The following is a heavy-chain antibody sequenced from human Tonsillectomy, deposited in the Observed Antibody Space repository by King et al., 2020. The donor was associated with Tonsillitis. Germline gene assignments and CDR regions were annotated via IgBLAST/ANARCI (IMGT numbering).Heavy chain of an antibody. Sequence: VQLVESGGGVVQPGRSLRLSCAASGFTFSSYAMRWVRQAPGKGLERVAVISYDGSNKYYAESVKGRFTSSSDNSKNTLYLKMNSLRAEDTAVYYCASGLYGDYAEGAFDIWGQGTTVTVSS. V-gene: IGHV3-30-3*01. CDR3: ASGLYGDYAEGAFDI. CDR2: ISYDGSNK. CDR1: GFTFSSYA. D-gene: IGHD4-17*01. J-gene: IGHJ3*02.